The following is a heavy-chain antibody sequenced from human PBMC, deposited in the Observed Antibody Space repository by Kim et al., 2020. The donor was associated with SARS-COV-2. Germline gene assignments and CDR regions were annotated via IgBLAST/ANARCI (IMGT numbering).Heavy chain of an antibody. D-gene: IGHD1-26*01. CDR3: AYRRTMWGYFDF. CDR1: GFSLSTSGVG. V-gene: IGHV2-5*02. CDR2: IYWDDDK. J-gene: IGHJ4*02. Sequence: SGPTLVKPTQTLSLTCTFSGFSLSTSGVGVGWIRQPPGKALEWLALIYWDDDKRYSPSLKSRLTITKDTSKNQVVLTMTNMDPVDTATYYCAYRRTMWGYFDFWGQGTLVTVSS.